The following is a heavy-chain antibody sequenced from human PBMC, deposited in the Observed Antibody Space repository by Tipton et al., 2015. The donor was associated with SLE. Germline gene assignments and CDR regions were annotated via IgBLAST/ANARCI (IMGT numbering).Heavy chain of an antibody. CDR1: GFSFSSYG. J-gene: IGHJ4*02. D-gene: IGHD2-21*01. V-gene: IGHV3-33*01. Sequence: SLRLSCAASGFSFSSYGMHWVRQAPGKGLEWVAVIWYDGSNKYYADSVKGRFTISRDNSKNTLYLQMNSLRAEDTAVYCCARGGEIESVLGFDYWGQGTLVTVSS. CDR2: IWYDGSNK. CDR3: ARGGEIESVLGFDY.